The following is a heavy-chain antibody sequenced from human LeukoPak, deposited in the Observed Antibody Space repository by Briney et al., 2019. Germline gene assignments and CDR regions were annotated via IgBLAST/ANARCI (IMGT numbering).Heavy chain of an antibody. V-gene: IGHV4-39*07. D-gene: IGHD3-3*01. CDR2: IYYSGST. CDR1: GGSISSSSYY. Sequence: SETLSLTCTVSGGSISSSSYYWGWIRQPPGKGLEWIGSIYYSGSTYYNPSHKSRVTISVDTSKNQFSLKLSSVTAADTAVYYCARGSITIFGVVTPPANWGQGTLVTVSS. J-gene: IGHJ4*02. CDR3: ARGSITIFGVVTPPAN.